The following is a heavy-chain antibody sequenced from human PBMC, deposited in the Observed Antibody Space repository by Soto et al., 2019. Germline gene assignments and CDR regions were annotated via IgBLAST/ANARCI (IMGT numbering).Heavy chain of an antibody. J-gene: IGHJ3*02. CDR2: IYHSGST. Sequence: SETLSLTCAVSGGSIRSGGYSWSWIRQPPGKGLEWIGYIYHSGSTYYNPSLKSRVTISVDRSKNQFSLKLSSVTAADTAVYYCARGRLDAFDIWGQGTMVTVSS. V-gene: IGHV4-30-2*01. CDR1: GGSIRSGGYS. CDR3: ARGRLDAFDI.